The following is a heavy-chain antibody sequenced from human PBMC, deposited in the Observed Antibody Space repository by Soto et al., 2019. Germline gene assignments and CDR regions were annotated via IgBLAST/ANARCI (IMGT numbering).Heavy chain of an antibody. J-gene: IGHJ4*02. V-gene: IGHV3-21*01. CDR2: ISSSSSYI. CDR1: GFTFSSYS. Sequence: PGGSLRLSCAASGFTFSSYSMNWVRQAPGKGLEWVSSISSSSSYIYYADSVKGRFTISRDNAKNSLYLQLNSLRAEDTAVYYCAGTRSQRAAIGYFVYWGQGKRGTV. D-gene: IGHD5-18*01. CDR3: AGTRSQRAAIGYFVY.